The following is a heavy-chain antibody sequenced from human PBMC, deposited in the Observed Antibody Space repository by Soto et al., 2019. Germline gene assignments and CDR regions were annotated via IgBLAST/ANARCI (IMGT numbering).Heavy chain of an antibody. D-gene: IGHD2-15*01. CDR3: ARGPGGPDGPGDY. CDR2: INAGNGNT. J-gene: IGHJ4*02. Sequence: QVQLVQSGAXVKKPXASXXXXXXXXXXXFTXYAMHWVRQAPGQRLEWMGWINAGNGNTKYSQKFQGRVTITRDTSASTAYMELSILRSEDTAVYYCARGPGGPDGPGDYWGQGTLVTVSS. V-gene: IGHV1-3*01. CDR1: XXXFTXYA.